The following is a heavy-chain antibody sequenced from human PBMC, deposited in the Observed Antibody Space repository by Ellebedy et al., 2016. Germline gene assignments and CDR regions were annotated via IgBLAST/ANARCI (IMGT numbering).Heavy chain of an antibody. Sequence: GSLRLXCTVSGGSVDTYYWTWIRQSPGKGLEWIGYVFYGGSTKYNPSLRSRVTISLDTSKNQFSLRVTSVAAADTALYYCARDVSLYSSSPSFDSWGQGTLVTVSS. CDR2: VFYGGST. D-gene: IGHD6-6*01. J-gene: IGHJ4*02. CDR3: ARDVSLYSSSPSFDS. CDR1: GGSVDTYY. V-gene: IGHV4-59*02.